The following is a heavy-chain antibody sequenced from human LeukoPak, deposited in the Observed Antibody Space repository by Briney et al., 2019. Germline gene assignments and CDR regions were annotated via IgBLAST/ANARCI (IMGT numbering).Heavy chain of an antibody. CDR1: GYTFTGYY. CDR3: ARNFDSSSWSYWFDP. J-gene: IGHJ5*02. Sequence: ASVKVSCKASGYTFTGYYMHWVRQAPGQGLERMGWINPNSGGTNYAQNFQGRVTMTRDTSISTAYMELRSLSSDDTAVYYCARNFDSSSWSYWFDPLGQGTLVTVSS. CDR2: INPNSGGT. D-gene: IGHD6-13*01. V-gene: IGHV1-2*02.